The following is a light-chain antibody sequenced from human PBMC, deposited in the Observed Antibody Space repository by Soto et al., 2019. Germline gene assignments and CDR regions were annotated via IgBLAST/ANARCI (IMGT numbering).Light chain of an antibody. J-gene: IGKJ5*01. CDR2: VAS. V-gene: IGKV3-20*01. Sequence: EIVLAQSPGTLSLSPGERATLSCRASQSVSGSFLAWYQQKPGQAPRLLIYVASSRATGIPDRFSGSGSGTDFTLTISRLEPEDFAVYYCQQYGSSPITFGQGTRLESK. CDR3: QQYGSSPIT. CDR1: QSVSGSF.